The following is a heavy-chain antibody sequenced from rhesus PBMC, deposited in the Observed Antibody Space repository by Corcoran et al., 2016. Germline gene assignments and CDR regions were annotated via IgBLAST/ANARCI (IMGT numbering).Heavy chain of an antibody. CDR2: MYGSGGSN. V-gene: IGHV4S14*01. J-gene: IGHJ4*01. CDR3: ASVPDSGSYYYFDY. CDR1: GGSISGYYY. D-gene: IGHD3-16*01. Sequence: QVQLQESGPGLVKPSETLSLTCAVSGGSISGYYYWSWIRQPPGKGLEWIGSMYGSGGSNYLYPSLKSRGNLSVDTSKNQFSMKLSSVTAADTAVYYCASVPDSGSYYYFDYWGQGVLVTVSS.